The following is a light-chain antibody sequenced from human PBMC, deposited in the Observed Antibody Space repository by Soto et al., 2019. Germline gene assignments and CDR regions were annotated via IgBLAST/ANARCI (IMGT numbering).Light chain of an antibody. Sequence: DIQMTQSPSSLSASVGDRVTITCQASQDISNYLNWYQQKPGKAPKLLIYDASNLETGVPSRFSGRGSGTDFTFTISSLQPDDSGTYYCQQYDDLPITFGQGTRLEI. CDR2: DAS. J-gene: IGKJ5*01. CDR3: QQYDDLPIT. CDR1: QDISNY. V-gene: IGKV1-33*01.